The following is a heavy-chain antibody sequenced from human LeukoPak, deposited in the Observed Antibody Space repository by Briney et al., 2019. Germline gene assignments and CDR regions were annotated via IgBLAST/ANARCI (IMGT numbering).Heavy chain of an antibody. CDR3: ARLDDSSYYYSSFDY. Sequence: SETLSLTCTVSGGSISNINYSWSWIRRPPGKGLEWIGYIYYSGSTYYNPSLKSRVTISVDTSKNQFSLKLSSVTAADTAVYYCARLDDSSYYYSSFDYWGQGTLVTVSS. CDR1: GGSISNINYS. CDR2: IYYSGST. V-gene: IGHV4-39*01. J-gene: IGHJ4*02. D-gene: IGHD3-22*01.